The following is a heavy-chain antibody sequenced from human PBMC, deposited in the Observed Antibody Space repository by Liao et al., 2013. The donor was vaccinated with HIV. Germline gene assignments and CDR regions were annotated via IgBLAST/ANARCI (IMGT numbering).Heavy chain of an antibody. V-gene: IGHV4-30-4*08. Sequence: QVQLQESGPGLVKPSQTLSLTCTVSGGSINSSDFYWTWIRQPPGKGLEWIGYIYYSGSTHYNPSLKSRITISLDTSKNQFSLKLTSVTGADTAVYYCVRYRSSRYLGYYYYQMDVWGKGTTVTVSS. J-gene: IGHJ6*03. CDR2: IYYSGST. CDR1: GGSINSSDFY. D-gene: IGHD6-13*01. CDR3: VRYRSSRYLGYYYYQMDV.